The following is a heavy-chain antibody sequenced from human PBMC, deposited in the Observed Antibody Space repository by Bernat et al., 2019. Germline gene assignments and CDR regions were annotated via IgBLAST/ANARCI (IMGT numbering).Heavy chain of an antibody. CDR3: ARHKTGIATYAFDI. Sequence: QLQLQESGPGLVKPSETLSLTCTVSGGSISSSSYYWGWIRQPPGKGLEWIGSIYYSGSTYYNPSLKRRVTISVDTSKNQFSLKLSSVTAADTAVYYCARHKTGIATYAFDIWGQGTMVTVSS. V-gene: IGHV4-39*01. D-gene: IGHD6-13*01. J-gene: IGHJ3*02. CDR2: IYYSGST. CDR1: GGSISSSSYY.